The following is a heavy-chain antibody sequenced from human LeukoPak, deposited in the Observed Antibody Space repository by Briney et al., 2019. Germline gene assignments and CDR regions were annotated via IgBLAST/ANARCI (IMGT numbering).Heavy chain of an antibody. Sequence: GGSLRLSCAASGFTFSSYAMHWVRQAPGKGLEWVAVISYDGSNKYYADSVKGRFTISRDNAKNSLYLQMNSLRAEDTAVYYCAKDLCSSTSCYGRGDYWGQGTLVTVSS. CDR3: AKDLCSSTSCYGRGDY. J-gene: IGHJ4*02. CDR1: GFTFSSYA. CDR2: ISYDGSNK. V-gene: IGHV3-30-3*01. D-gene: IGHD2-2*01.